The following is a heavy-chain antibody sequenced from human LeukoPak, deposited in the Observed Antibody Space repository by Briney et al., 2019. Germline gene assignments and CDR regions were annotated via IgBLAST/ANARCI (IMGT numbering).Heavy chain of an antibody. Sequence: ASAQSSSYAVGYTFISDYMYWGRRPPAQGLEWMGWINPNSGGTNYAQTFQGRVTMTRDTSISTAYMELSRLRSDDTAVYYCARDRVTRGYSYGYPYWGQGTLVTVSS. D-gene: IGHD5-18*01. CDR2: INPNSGGT. J-gene: IGHJ4*02. CDR3: ARDRVTRGYSYGYPY. V-gene: IGHV1-2*02. CDR1: GYTFISDY.